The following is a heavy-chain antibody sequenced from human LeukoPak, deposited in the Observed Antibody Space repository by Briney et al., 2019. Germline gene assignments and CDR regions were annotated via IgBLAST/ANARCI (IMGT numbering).Heavy chain of an antibody. V-gene: IGHV4-39*01. Sequence: SETLSLSCTVSGGSISSSSYYWGWIRQPPGKGLEWIGSIYYSGSTYYNPSLKSRVTISVDTSKNQFSLKLSSVTAADTAVYYCVPTGRGVIHYWGQGTLVTVSS. CDR2: IYYSGST. CDR3: VPTGRGVIHY. J-gene: IGHJ4*02. CDR1: GGSISSSSYY. D-gene: IGHD3-10*01.